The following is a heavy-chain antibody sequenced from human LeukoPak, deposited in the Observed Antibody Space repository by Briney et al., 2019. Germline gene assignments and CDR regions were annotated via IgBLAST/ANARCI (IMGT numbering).Heavy chain of an antibody. V-gene: IGHV3-30*03. D-gene: IGHD3-22*01. CDR3: ARDRYYYDSSGYYRPVYHFDY. CDR2: ISYDGSNK. Sequence: GGSLRLSCAASGFTFDDYGMSWVRQAPGKGLEWVAVISYDGSNKYYADSVKGRFTISRDNSKNTLYLQMNSLRAEDTAVYYCARDRYYYDSSGYYRPVYHFDYWGQGTLVTVSS. J-gene: IGHJ4*02. CDR1: GFTFDDYG.